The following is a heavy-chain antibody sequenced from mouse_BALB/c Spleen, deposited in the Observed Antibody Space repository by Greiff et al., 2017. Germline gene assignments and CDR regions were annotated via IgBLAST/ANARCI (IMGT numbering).Heavy chain of an antibody. CDR1: GYTFTSYV. CDR3: ARKRIYDGYYGAMDY. J-gene: IGHJ4*01. CDR2: INPYNDGT. V-gene: IGHV1-14*01. Sequence: LVESGPELVKPGASVKMSCKASGYTFTSYVMHWVKQKPGQGLEWIGYINPYNDGTKYNEKFKGKATLTSDKSSSTAYMELSSLTSEDSAVYYCARKRIYDGYYGAMDYWGQGTSVTVSS. D-gene: IGHD2-3*01.